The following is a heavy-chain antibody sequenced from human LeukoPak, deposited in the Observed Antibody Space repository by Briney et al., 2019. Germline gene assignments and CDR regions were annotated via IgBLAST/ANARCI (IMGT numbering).Heavy chain of an antibody. D-gene: IGHD4-17*01. V-gene: IGHV3-53*01. CDR3: AKDEVTPGGGLAS. J-gene: IGHJ4*02. Sequence: GGSLRLSCAASGFSVSDTHMSWVRQAPGKGLEWVSAMYTGGTTYYADSVTGRFTISRDKSKNTLYLQMNSLRVEDTAVYYCAKDEVTPGGGLASWGQGTLVTVSS. CDR2: MYTGGTT. CDR1: GFSVSDTH.